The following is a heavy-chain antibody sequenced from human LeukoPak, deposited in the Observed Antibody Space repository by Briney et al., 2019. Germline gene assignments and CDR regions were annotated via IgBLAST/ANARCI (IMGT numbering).Heavy chain of an antibody. V-gene: IGHV1-69*05. D-gene: IGHD5-12*01. CDR3: ARAQAGNYDWPLDL. CDR2: IIPFLVTS. CDR1: GGTFSNYA. Sequence: SVKVSCKASGGTFSNYALSWVRQAPGQGLEWMGAIIPFLVTSNYPPKFQDRVTITTDESTSTAYMELSSLRSDDTAVYYCARAQAGNYDWPLDLWGQGTLVTVSS. J-gene: IGHJ5*02.